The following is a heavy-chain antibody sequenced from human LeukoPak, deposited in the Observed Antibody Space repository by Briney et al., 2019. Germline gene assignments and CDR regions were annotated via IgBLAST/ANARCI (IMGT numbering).Heavy chain of an antibody. CDR2: IYPGDSDT. Sequence: GESLKISCKGSGYTFNTYWTAWVRQMPGKGLEWMGIIYPGDSDTRYSPSFQGQVTISADKSIGTAYLQWSSLKASDTATYYCARRIAVAGTGYYGLDVWGQGTTVTVSS. V-gene: IGHV5-51*01. D-gene: IGHD6-19*01. J-gene: IGHJ6*02. CDR3: ARRIAVAGTGYYGLDV. CDR1: GYTFNTYW.